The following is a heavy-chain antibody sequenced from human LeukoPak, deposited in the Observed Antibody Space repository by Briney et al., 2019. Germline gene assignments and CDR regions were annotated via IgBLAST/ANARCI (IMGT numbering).Heavy chain of an antibody. CDR3: ARRVRSADHQCDY. Sequence: SETLSLTCTVSGGSISNYYWSWIRQPPGKGLEWIGCIYYIGSTNYNPSLKSRVTISVDTSKNQFSLQVTSVTAADTAVYYCARRVRSADHQCDYWGQGTLVTVSS. CDR1: GGSISNYY. V-gene: IGHV4-59*12. J-gene: IGHJ4*02. D-gene: IGHD1-14*01. CDR2: IYYIGST.